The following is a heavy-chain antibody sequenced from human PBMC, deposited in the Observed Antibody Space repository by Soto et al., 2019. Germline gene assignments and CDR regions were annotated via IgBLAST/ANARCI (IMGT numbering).Heavy chain of an antibody. V-gene: IGHV1-69*13. CDR2: IIPSFGTA. D-gene: IGHD5-12*01. CDR3: ERIPEEATPYAFDI. Sequence: VKVCYKASRATFSSYAMCSLRQATRRGIEWMGEIIPSFGTANYAQKFQGRVTITADESTSTAYMELSSLRSEDTAVYYCERIPEEATPYAFDIWGQATIGTVSS. CDR1: RATFSSYA. J-gene: IGHJ3*02.